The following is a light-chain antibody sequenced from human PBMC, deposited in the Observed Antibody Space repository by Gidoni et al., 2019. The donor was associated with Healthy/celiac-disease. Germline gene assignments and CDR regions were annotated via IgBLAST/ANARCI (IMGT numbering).Light chain of an antibody. CDR3: QQYNNWPET. CDR1: QSVSSN. V-gene: IGKV3-15*01. Sequence: EIVMTQSPATLSVSPGERATLPCRASQSVSSNLAWYQQKPGQAPRLLIYGASTRATGIPSRFSGSGSGTEFTLTISSLQSEDFAVSYCQQYNNWPETFGQGTKVEIK. J-gene: IGKJ1*01. CDR2: GAS.